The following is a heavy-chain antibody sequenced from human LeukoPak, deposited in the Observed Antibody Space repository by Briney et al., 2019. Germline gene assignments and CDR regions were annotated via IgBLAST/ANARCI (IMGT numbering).Heavy chain of an antibody. D-gene: IGHD4-17*01. V-gene: IGHV1-69*13. J-gene: IGHJ6*03. CDR3: ARAGGHDYGDYLPYPTPYYYYMDV. CDR1: GYTFTSYD. Sequence: ASVKVSCKASGYTFTSYDINWVRQATGQGLEWMGGIIPIFGTANYAQKFQGRVTITADESTSTAYMELSSLRSEDTAVYYCARAGGHDYGDYLPYPTPYYYYMDVWGKGTTVTISS. CDR2: IIPIFGTA.